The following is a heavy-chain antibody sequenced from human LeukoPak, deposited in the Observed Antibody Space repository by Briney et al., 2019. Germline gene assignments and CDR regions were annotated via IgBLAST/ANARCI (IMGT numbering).Heavy chain of an antibody. CDR3: GRGPFGNCGGGPCHFRNIDNWYDP. D-gene: IGHD2-21*01. Sequence: ASVKVSCKASGYTFTTYDINGVRQAPGQGFEWMGWINPKSGDAGYADKFQGRVAITRETSINTAYLELSALTSDDTAVYYCGRGPFGNCGGGPCHFRNIDNWYDPWGQGTLVTVYS. V-gene: IGHV1-8*03. CDR2: INPKSGDA. J-gene: IGHJ5*02. CDR1: GYTFTTYD.